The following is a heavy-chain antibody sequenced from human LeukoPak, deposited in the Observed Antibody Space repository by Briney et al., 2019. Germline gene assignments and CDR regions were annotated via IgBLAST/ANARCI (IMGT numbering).Heavy chain of an antibody. CDR1: GFTFSSYG. CDR3: AKVTRDLDWLLPLSFDY. CDR2: ISGSGGST. Sequence: GGSLRLSCAASGFTFSSYGMSWVRQAPGKGLEWVSAISGSGGSTYYADSVKGRSTISRDNSKNTLYLQMNSLRAEDTAVYYCAKVTRDLDWLLPLSFDYWGQGTLVTVSS. J-gene: IGHJ4*02. D-gene: IGHD3-9*01. V-gene: IGHV3-23*01.